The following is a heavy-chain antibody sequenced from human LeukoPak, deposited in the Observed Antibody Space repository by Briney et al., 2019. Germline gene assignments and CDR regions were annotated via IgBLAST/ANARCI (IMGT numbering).Heavy chain of an antibody. V-gene: IGHV1-2*02. Sequence: GASVKVSCKASGYTFTGYYMHWVRQAPGQGLEWMGWINPNSGGTNYAQKFQGRVTMTRDTSISTAYMELSRLRSDDTAVYYCARDAKLLRRDGYSYPYWGQGTLVTVSS. CDR2: INPNSGGT. J-gene: IGHJ4*02. CDR3: ARDAKLLRRDGYSYPY. CDR1: GYTFTGYY. D-gene: IGHD5-24*01.